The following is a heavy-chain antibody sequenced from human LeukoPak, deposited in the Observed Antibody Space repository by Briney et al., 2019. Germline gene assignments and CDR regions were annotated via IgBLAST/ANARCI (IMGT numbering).Heavy chain of an antibody. D-gene: IGHD5-18*01. CDR1: GYTFTGYY. CDR3: ASSTHTAMGEY. CDR2: ISAYNGNT. V-gene: IGHV1-18*04. Sequence: ASVKVSCKASGYTFTGYYMHWVRQAPGQGLEWMGWISAYNGNTNYAQKLQGRVTMTTDTSTSTAYMELRSLRSDDTAVYYCASSTHTAMGEYWGQGTLVTVSS. J-gene: IGHJ4*02.